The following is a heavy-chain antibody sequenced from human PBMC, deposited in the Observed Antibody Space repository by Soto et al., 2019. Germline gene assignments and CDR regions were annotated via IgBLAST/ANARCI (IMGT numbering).Heavy chain of an antibody. J-gene: IGHJ2*01. CDR3: ARVSVAGTSWYFDL. D-gene: IGHD6-19*01. Sequence: QVQLQESGPGLVKPSETLSLTCTVSGGSISSYYWSWIRQPPGKGLEWIGYIYYSGSTNYTPSLKSRITISVDTSKNQFSLKLSSVTAADTAVYYCARVSVAGTSWYFDLWGRGNLVTVSS. V-gene: IGHV4-59*01. CDR2: IYYSGST. CDR1: GGSISSYY.